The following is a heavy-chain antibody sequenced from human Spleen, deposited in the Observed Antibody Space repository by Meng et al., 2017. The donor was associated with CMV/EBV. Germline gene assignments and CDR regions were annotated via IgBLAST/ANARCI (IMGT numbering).Heavy chain of an antibody. Sequence: ASVKVSCKASGYTFSGYYTHWVRQAPGQGLEWMGWINRESGRTSYARNFQGRVTLTRDTSIRTAYMELRGLRSDDTAVYYCATEPVKMTSEGIDSWGQGTLVTVSS. CDR1: GYTFSGYY. CDR3: ATEPVKMTSEGIDS. CDR2: INRESGRT. J-gene: IGHJ5*01. D-gene: IGHD4-11*01. V-gene: IGHV1-2*02.